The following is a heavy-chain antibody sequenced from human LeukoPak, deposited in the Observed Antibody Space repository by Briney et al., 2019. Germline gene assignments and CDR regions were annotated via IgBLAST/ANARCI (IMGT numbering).Heavy chain of an antibody. Sequence: SETLSLTCTVSGGSISSYYWSWIQQPPGKGLEWIGYIYTSGSTNYNPSLKSRVTMSVDTSKNQFSLKLSSVTAADTAVYYCARDRYYYDSSGPYYFDYWGQGTLVTVSS. D-gene: IGHD3-22*01. V-gene: IGHV4-4*08. CDR3: ARDRYYYDSSGPYYFDY. CDR2: IYTSGST. CDR1: GGSISSYY. J-gene: IGHJ4*02.